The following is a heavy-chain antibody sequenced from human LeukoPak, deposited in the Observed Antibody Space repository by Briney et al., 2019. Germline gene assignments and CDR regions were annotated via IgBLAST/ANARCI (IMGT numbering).Heavy chain of an antibody. D-gene: IGHD5-18*01. CDR2: IYTSGST. V-gene: IGHV4-4*07. J-gene: IGHJ4*02. Sequence: SETLSLTCTVSGGSISSYYWSWIRQPAGKGLEWIGRIYTSGSTNYNPSLKSRVTMSADTSKNQFSLKLSSVTAADTAVYYCAGVAPGYSYGSHFDYWGQGTLVTVSS. CDR1: GGSISSYY. CDR3: AGVAPGYSYGSHFDY.